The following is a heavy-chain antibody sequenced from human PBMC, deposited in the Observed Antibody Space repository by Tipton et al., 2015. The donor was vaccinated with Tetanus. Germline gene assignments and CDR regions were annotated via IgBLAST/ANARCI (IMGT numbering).Heavy chain of an antibody. CDR1: GGSISSYY. CDR3: ARMQRYGMDV. V-gene: IGHV4-4*07. CDR2: IYTSEST. J-gene: IGHJ6*02. D-gene: IGHD6-25*01. Sequence: TLSLTCTVSGGSISSYYWSWIRQPAGKGLEWIGRIYTSESTNYNPSLKSRLTMSVDTSKNQFSLRLNSVTAADTAVCYCARMQRYGMDVWGQGTTVTVSS.